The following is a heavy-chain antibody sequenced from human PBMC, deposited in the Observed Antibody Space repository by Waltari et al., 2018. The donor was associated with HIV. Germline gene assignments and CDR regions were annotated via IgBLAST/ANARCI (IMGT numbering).Heavy chain of an antibody. J-gene: IGHJ3*02. V-gene: IGHV3-48*01. CDR1: GFTFSGYG. CDR3: ARDRNSRGAFEI. CDR2: ISKSSRTI. Sequence: VQLVESGGGVVQPGRSLRLSCAASGFTFSGYGMHWVRQAPGKGLEWVSYISKSSRTIYYADSVKGRFTISRDNAKNSLYLQMNSLRAEDTAVYYCARDRNSRGAFEIWGQGTMVTVSS. D-gene: IGHD5-18*01.